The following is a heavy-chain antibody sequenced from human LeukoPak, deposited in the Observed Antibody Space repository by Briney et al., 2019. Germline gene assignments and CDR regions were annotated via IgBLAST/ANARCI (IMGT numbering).Heavy chain of an antibody. J-gene: IGHJ4*02. CDR1: GYTLTGYY. CDR2: INPNSGGT. Sequence: ASVKVSCKASGYTLTGYYMHWVRQAPGQGLEWMGWINPNSGGTNYAQKFQGRVTMTRDTSISTAYMELSRLRSDDTAVYYCARPHDRSEAVAGLDYWGQGTLVTVSS. D-gene: IGHD6-19*01. CDR3: ARPHDRSEAVAGLDY. V-gene: IGHV1-2*02.